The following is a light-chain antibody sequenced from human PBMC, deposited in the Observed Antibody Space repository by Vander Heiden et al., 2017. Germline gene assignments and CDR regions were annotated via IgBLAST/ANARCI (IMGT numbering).Light chain of an antibody. CDR3: QQENTNPQT. Sequence: DIVITQPPHSLPGSPGQRATINCKSSQSILSSYNNRNYLAWYQQKPRQPPKLLIYWASTRECGVPARFSGSGSGTDFTLTINILHAEDVAVYYCQQENTNPQTFGQGTKVEIK. J-gene: IGKJ1*01. CDR2: WAS. CDR1: QSILSSYNNRNY. V-gene: IGKV4-1*01.